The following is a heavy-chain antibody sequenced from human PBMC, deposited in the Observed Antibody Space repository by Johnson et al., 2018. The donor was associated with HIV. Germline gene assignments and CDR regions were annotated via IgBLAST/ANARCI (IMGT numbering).Heavy chain of an antibody. CDR1: GFTFDDYG. J-gene: IGHJ3*02. CDR3: AAEGSTSSGALGAFDS. Sequence: VQLVESGGGVVRPGGSLRLSCAASGFTFDDYGINWVRQAPGKGLEWVSGINWNGGSTGYADSVKGRFTISRDNAKNSLYLQMNSLGAEDTALYYCAAEGSTSSGALGAFDSWGQGTMVTVSS. V-gene: IGHV3-20*04. D-gene: IGHD3-10*01. CDR2: INWNGGST.